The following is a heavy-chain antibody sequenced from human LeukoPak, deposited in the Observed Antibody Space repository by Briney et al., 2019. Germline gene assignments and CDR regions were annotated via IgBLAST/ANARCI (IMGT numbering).Heavy chain of an antibody. CDR1: GFTFSSYS. D-gene: IGHD3-10*01. CDR2: ISSSSTI. Sequence: GGSLRLSCAASGFTFSSYSMNWVRQAPGKGLEWVSYISSSSTIYYADSVKGRFTISRDNAKNSLYLQMNSLRAEDTAVYYCARGSSITMVRGVILVYWGQGTLVTVSS. J-gene: IGHJ4*02. CDR3: ARGSSITMVRGVILVY. V-gene: IGHV3-48*01.